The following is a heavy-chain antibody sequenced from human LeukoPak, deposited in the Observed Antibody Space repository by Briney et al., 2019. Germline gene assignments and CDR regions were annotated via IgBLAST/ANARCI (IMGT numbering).Heavy chain of an antibody. Sequence: GGSLRLSCAASGFSFSSYVMSWVRQAPGKGLEWVSAISGSGGSTYYADSVKGRFTISRDKSKNRLYLQMNSLRAEDTAVYYCAKDYGGNYFDYWGQGTLVTVSS. CDR2: ISGSGGST. V-gene: IGHV3-23*01. J-gene: IGHJ4*02. CDR3: AKDYGGNYFDY. CDR1: GFSFSSYV. D-gene: IGHD4-23*01.